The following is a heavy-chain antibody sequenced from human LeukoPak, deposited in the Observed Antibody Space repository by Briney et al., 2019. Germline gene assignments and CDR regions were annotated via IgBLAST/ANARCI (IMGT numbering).Heavy chain of an antibody. V-gene: IGHV3-21*06. CDR2: ISSGSSYI. D-gene: IGHD3-9*01. J-gene: IGHJ4*02. CDR3: ASHYDIDY. CDR1: GLTFSTYT. Sequence: GGSLRLSCAASGLTFSTYTMNWVRQAPGKGLEWVSSISSGSSYIYYADSMKGRFTVSRDNAKNSLYLQMNSLKAEDTAVYSCASHYDIDYWGQGTLVTVSS.